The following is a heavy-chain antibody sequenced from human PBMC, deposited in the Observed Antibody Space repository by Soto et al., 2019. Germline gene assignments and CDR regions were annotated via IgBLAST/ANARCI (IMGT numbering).Heavy chain of an antibody. J-gene: IGHJ4*02. V-gene: IGHV1-3*01. Sequence: ASVKVSCKASGYTFTTYAIHWVRQAPGQAPGQRLEWMGWVNAGNGNTKYSQKFQGRVTMTRNTSISTAYMELSSLRSEDTAVYYCARDLAGRIDYWGQGTLVTVSS. CDR1: GYTFTTYA. CDR2: VNAGNGNT. D-gene: IGHD6-25*01. CDR3: ARDLAGRIDY.